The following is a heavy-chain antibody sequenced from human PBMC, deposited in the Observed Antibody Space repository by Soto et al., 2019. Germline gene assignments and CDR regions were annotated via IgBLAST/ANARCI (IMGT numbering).Heavy chain of an antibody. V-gene: IGHV4-59*12. CDR1: GGSISSYY. J-gene: IGHJ4*02. D-gene: IGHD6-19*01. CDR2: IYHGGST. CDR3: ARAGGLGAVAVDY. Sequence: PSETLSLTCTVSGGSISSYYWSWIRQPPGKGLEWIGYIYHGGSTYYNPSLKSRVTISVDRSKNQFSLKLSSVTAADTAVYYCARAGGLGAVAVDYWGQGTLVTVS.